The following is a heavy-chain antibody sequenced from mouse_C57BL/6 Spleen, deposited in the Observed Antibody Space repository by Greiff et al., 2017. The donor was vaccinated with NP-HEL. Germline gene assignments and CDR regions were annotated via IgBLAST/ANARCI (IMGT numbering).Heavy chain of an antibody. CDR2: ISDGGSYT. CDR1: GFTFSSYA. V-gene: IGHV5-4*01. CDR3: AREGDGYYPAWFAY. J-gene: IGHJ3*01. D-gene: IGHD2-3*01. Sequence: EVKLQESGGGLVKPGGSLKLSCAASGFTFSSYAMSWVRQTPEKRLEWVATISDGGSYTYYPDNVKGRFTISRDQAKNNLYLQKGHLKAEDTAMYYCAREGDGYYPAWFAYWGQGTLVTVSA.